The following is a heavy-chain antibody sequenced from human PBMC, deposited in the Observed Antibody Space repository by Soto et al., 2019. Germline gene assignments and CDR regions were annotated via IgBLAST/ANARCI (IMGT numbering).Heavy chain of an antibody. D-gene: IGHD2-15*01. CDR3: ARGLVVVVAAANWFDP. J-gene: IGHJ5*02. CDR1: GGSFSGYY. V-gene: IGHV4-34*01. Sequence: SETLSLTCAVYGGSFSGYYWSWIRQPPGKGLEWIGEINHSGSTNYNPSLKSRVTISVDTPKNQFSLKLSSVTAADTAVYYCARGLVVVVAAANWFDPWGQGTLVTVSS. CDR2: INHSGST.